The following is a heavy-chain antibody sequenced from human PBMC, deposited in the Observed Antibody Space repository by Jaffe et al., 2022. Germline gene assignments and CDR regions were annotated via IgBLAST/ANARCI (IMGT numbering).Heavy chain of an antibody. J-gene: IGHJ5*02. V-gene: IGHV3-49*03. D-gene: IGHD6-13*01. CDR1: GFTFGDYT. Sequence: EVQLVESGGDLVQPGRSLRLSCTASGFTFGDYTMSWFRQAPGKGLEWVGFIKSKTYGGTTEYAASVKGRFTISRDDSKSIAYLQMNSLKIEDTGVYHCSRGAAAGITGWFDPWGQGTLVTVSS. CDR3: SRGAAAGITGWFDP. CDR2: IKSKTYGGTT.